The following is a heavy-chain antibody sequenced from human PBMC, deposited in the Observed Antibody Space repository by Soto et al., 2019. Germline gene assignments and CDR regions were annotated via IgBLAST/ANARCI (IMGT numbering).Heavy chain of an antibody. CDR2: IYHSGST. CDR1: GGSISRGGYS. CDR3: ARADHYDILTGSNDLNLFAP. J-gene: IGHJ5*02. D-gene: IGHD3-9*01. Sequence: SETLSLTCAVSGGSISRGGYSWSWIRQPPGKGLEWIGYIYHSGSTYYNPSLKSRVTISVDRSKNQFSLKLSSVTAADTAVYYCARADHYDILTGSNDLNLFAPWGQGTLVTVSS. V-gene: IGHV4-30-2*01.